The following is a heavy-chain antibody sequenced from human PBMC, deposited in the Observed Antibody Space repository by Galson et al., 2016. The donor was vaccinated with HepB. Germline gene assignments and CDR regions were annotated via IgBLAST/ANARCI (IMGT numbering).Heavy chain of an antibody. CDR1: GFTFSDYY. Sequence: SLRLSCAASGFTFSDYYMTWIRQAPGKGPDWVSYIGGSGGAMYYADSVKGRFTISRDNAKNSLYLQMNSLRAEDTAVYYCARRFIGPSTIYLSDGFDIWGQGTMVTVSS. D-gene: IGHD3-3*01. CDR2: IGGSGGAM. V-gene: IGHV3-11*01. CDR3: ARRFIGPSTIYLSDGFDI. J-gene: IGHJ3*02.